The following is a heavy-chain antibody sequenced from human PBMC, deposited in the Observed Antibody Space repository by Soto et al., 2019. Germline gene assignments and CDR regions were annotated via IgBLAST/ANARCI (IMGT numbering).Heavy chain of an antibody. CDR2: TSFDGSYK. Sequence: QVQLVESGGGVVQPGRSLRLSCAASGFSFTTYGMHWVRQAPGKGLEWVAVTSFDGSYKSYADSVKGRFTISRDNSKNTLYVQMNSLRPEDTAVYYCAKDSGYYYYGMDVWGQGTTVTVSS. V-gene: IGHV3-30*18. CDR3: AKDSGYYYYGMDV. CDR1: GFSFTTYG. J-gene: IGHJ6*02.